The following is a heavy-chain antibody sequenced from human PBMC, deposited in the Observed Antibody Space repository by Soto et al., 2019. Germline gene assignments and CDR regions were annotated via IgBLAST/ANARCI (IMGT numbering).Heavy chain of an antibody. Sequence: ASVKVSRKASGYTFTSYAMHWVRQAPGQRLEWMGWINAGNGNTKYSQKFQGRVTITRDTSASTAYMELSSLRSEDTAVYYCARATYCSGGSCYYGWFDPWGQGTLVTVSS. D-gene: IGHD2-15*01. CDR2: INAGNGNT. V-gene: IGHV1-3*01. CDR1: GYTFTSYA. CDR3: ARATYCSGGSCYYGWFDP. J-gene: IGHJ5*02.